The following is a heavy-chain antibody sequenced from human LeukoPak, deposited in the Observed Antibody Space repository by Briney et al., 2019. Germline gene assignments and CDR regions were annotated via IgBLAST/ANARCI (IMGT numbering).Heavy chain of an antibody. Sequence: PGGSLRLSCAASGFTFSSYWMHWVRQAPGKGLAWVSRIDTDGCTTTYADSVKGRFTISRDNAKNTLFLQMNSLRAEDTAVYYCARFADWGAWGQGNLVTVSS. D-gene: IGHD3-16*01. CDR3: ARFADWGA. CDR2: IDTDGCTT. V-gene: IGHV3-74*01. J-gene: IGHJ4*02. CDR1: GFTFSSYW.